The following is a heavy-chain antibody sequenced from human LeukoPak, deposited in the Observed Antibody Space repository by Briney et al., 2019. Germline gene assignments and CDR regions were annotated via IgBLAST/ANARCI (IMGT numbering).Heavy chain of an antibody. CDR1: GYTFTSYG. CDR2: ISAYNGNT. D-gene: IGHD6-19*01. CDR3: ARDRRIAVAGIRYYYYYMDV. V-gene: IGHV1-18*01. Sequence: AAVKVSCKASGYTFTSYGISWVRQAPGQGLEWMGWISAYNGNTNYAQKLQGRVTMTTDTSTSTAYMELRSLRSDDTAVYYCARDRRIAVAGIRYYYYYMDVWGKGTTVTVSS. J-gene: IGHJ6*03.